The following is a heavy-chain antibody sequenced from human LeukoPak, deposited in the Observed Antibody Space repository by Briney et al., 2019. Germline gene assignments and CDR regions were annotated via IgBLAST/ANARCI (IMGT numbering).Heavy chain of an antibody. J-gene: IGHJ4*02. V-gene: IGHV4-4*07. D-gene: IGHD3-3*01. CDR1: GGPLSRYY. CDR3: ARDQGFWGGYYMGNDY. CDR2: IYTSGSP. Sequence: SETLSLTCTVSGGPLSRYYWSWLRQPAGKGLEWIGRIYTSGSPNYNPSLKSRVPMSVDTSKNQFSLKLSSETAADTAVYYCARDQGFWGGYYMGNDYWGQGTLVTVSS.